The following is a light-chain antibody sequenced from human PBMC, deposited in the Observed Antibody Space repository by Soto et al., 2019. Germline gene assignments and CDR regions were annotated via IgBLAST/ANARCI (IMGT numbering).Light chain of an antibody. V-gene: IGKV3-15*01. CDR2: GAS. CDR3: QQYNNWPPWT. Sequence: EIVMTQSPATLSGSPGERATLSCRASQSVSSNVAWYQQKPGQVPRLLIYGASTRTPGVPGRFTGSGSGTQFSLAISSLQPEDFAGYYCQQYNNWPPWTFGQGTKVEIK. J-gene: IGKJ1*01. CDR1: QSVSSN.